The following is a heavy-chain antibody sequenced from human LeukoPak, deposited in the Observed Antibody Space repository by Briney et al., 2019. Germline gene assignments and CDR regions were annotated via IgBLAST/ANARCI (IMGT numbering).Heavy chain of an antibody. V-gene: IGHV3-30*02. CDR3: AKAASSVGYDFWSGYRMSWFDP. D-gene: IGHD3-3*01. J-gene: IGHJ5*02. CDR1: GFTFSSYG. CDR2: IRYDGSNK. Sequence: GGSLRLSCAASGFTFSSYGMHWVRQAPGKGLEWVAFIRYDGSNKYYADSVKGRFTISRDNSKNTLYLQMNSLRADDTAVYYCAKAASSVGYDFWSGYRMSWFDPWGQGTLVTVSS.